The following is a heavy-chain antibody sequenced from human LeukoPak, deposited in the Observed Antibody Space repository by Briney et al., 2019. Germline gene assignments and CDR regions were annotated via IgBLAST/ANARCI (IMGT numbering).Heavy chain of an antibody. CDR1: GFTFRNYG. D-gene: IGHD3-10*01. V-gene: IGHV3-33*01. Sequence: PGGSLRLSCAASGFTFRNYGMHWVRQAPGKGLEWVAVIWYDGSKKYYSDSVKGRFTISRDDSKSTLYLQMNSLRVEDTAIYYCAGDLGTSGFYFDYWGQGILVTVSS. J-gene: IGHJ4*02. CDR2: IWYDGSKK. CDR3: AGDLGTSGFYFDY.